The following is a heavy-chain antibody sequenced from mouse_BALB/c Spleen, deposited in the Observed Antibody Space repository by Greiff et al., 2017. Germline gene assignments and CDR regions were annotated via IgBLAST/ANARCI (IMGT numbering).Heavy chain of an antibody. D-gene: IGHD2-4*01. J-gene: IGHJ3*01. Sequence: EVKVVESGGGLVKPGGSLKLSCAASGFAFSSYDMSWVRQTPEKRLEWVAYISSGGGSTYYPDTVKGRFTISRDNAKNTLYLQMSSLKSEDTAMYYCARQYDYGAWFAYWGQGTLVTVSA. V-gene: IGHV5-12-1*01. CDR2: ISSGGGST. CDR1: GFAFSSYD. CDR3: ARQYDYGAWFAY.